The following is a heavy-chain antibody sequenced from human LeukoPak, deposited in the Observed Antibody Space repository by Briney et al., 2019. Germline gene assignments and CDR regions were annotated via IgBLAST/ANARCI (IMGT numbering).Heavy chain of an antibody. CDR3: ARGRGIAAATNPNDY. D-gene: IGHD1-26*01. J-gene: IGHJ4*02. V-gene: IGHV3-74*01. Sequence: GSLRLSCTASGFTFRNYWMHWVRQAPGKGLVWVSRINSDASTTSYADSVKGRFTISRDNAKNTLYLQMNSLRVEDTAVYYCARGRGIAAATNPNDYWGQGTLASVSS. CDR2: INSDASTT. CDR1: GFTFRNYW.